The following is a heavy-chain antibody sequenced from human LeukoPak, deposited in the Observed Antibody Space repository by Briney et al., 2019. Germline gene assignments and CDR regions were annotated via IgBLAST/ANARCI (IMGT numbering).Heavy chain of an antibody. V-gene: IGHV3-48*01. CDR1: GFTFSSYS. J-gene: IGHJ4*02. CDR2: ISSSSTI. D-gene: IGHD1-26*01. Sequence: GGSLRLSCAASGFTFSSYSMNWVRQAPGKGLEWVSYISSSSTIYYADSVKGRFTISRDNAKNSLYLQMNSLRAEDTAVYYCASTEWELPAFDYWGQGTLVTVSS. CDR3: ASTEWELPAFDY.